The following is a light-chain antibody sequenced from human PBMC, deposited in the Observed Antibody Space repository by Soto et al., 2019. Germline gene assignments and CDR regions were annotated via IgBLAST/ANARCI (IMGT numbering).Light chain of an antibody. CDR3: QQRSNWPPAIT. CDR2: DAS. Sequence: IVLTQSPATLSFAPWERATLSCRASQSVSSYLAWYQQKPGQAPRLLIYDASNRATGIPARFSGSGSGTDFTLTISSLGPEDFAVYYCQQRSNWPPAITFGQGTRLEIK. V-gene: IGKV3-11*01. CDR1: QSVSSY. J-gene: IGKJ5*01.